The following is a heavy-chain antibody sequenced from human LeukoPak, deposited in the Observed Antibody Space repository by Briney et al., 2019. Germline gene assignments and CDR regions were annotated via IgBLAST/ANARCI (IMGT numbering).Heavy chain of an antibody. Sequence: PSETLSLTCTFSGGSISSYYWSWIRQPPGKGLEWIGYFYYSGSTNYNPSLKSRVTISVDTSKNQFSLKLTSVTAADTAVYYCARRGSSWYWYFDYWGQGTLVTVSS. J-gene: IGHJ4*02. V-gene: IGHV4-59*01. CDR3: ARRGSSWYWYFDY. CDR1: GGSISSYY. CDR2: FYYSGST. D-gene: IGHD6-13*01.